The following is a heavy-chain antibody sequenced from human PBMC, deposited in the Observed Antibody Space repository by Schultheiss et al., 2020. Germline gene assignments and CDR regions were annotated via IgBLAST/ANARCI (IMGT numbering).Heavy chain of an antibody. CDR2: IIPIFGTA. J-gene: IGHJ3*02. Sequence: SVKVSCKASGGTFSSYAISWVRQAPGQGLEWMGGIIPIFGTANYAQKFQGRVTMTEDTSTDTAYMELSSLRSEDTAVYYCATDRWGGYSYGSVAFDIWGPGQMGTVAS. CDR1: GGTFSSYA. CDR3: ATDRWGGYSYGSVAFDI. V-gene: IGHV1-69*06. D-gene: IGHD5-18*01.